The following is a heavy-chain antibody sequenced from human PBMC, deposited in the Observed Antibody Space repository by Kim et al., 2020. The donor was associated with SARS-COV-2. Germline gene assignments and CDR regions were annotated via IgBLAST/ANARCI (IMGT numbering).Heavy chain of an antibody. CDR3: ARNGDTVTTPFFDY. D-gene: IGHD4-17*01. Sequence: QKFQGWVTMTRDTSSSTAYMELSRLRSDDTAVYYCARNGDTVTTPFFDYWGQGTLVTVSS. V-gene: IGHV1-2*04. J-gene: IGHJ4*02.